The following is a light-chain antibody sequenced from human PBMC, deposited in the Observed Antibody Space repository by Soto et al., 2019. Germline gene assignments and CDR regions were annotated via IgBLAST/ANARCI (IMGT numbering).Light chain of an antibody. Sequence: SYELTQPPSVSVAPGKTARITCGGNNIGSKSVHWYQQKPGQAPVLVIYYDSDRPSGIPERFSGSNSGNTATLTISRVEAGDEADYYCQAWDSSSDYVVFGGGTQLTVL. J-gene: IGLJ2*01. V-gene: IGLV3-21*04. CDR2: YDS. CDR1: NIGSKS. CDR3: QAWDSSSDYVV.